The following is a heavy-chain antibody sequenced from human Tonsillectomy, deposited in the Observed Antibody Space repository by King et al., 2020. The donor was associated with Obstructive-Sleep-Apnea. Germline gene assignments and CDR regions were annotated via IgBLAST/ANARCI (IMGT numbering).Heavy chain of an antibody. CDR2: IRQDGGEK. D-gene: IGHD2/OR15-2a*01. CDR3: ARGGSLGESDY. CDR1: GFTFSSYW. V-gene: IGHV3-7*01. Sequence: VQLVESGGGLVQPGGSLRLSCAASGFTFSSYWMSWVRQAPGKGLEWVANIRQDGGEKNYVDSVKGRFTISRDNAKHSLYLQVNSLSAEDTAVYYCARGGSLGESDYWGQGTLVTVSS. J-gene: IGHJ4*02.